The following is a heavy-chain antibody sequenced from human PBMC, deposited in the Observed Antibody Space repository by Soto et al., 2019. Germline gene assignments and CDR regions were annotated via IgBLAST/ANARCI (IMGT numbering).Heavy chain of an antibody. CDR1: GGSVSSGSYY. J-gene: IGHJ4*02. CDR2: IYYSGST. Sequence: QVQLQESGPGLVKPSETLSLTCTVSGGSVSSGSYYWSWIRQPPGKGLEWIGYIYYSGSTNYNPSLKSRVTISVDTSKNQSSLKLSSVTAADTAVYYCARDRGGAIAAAGPGFDYWGQGTLVTVSS. D-gene: IGHD6-13*01. CDR3: ARDRGGAIAAAGPGFDY. V-gene: IGHV4-61*01.